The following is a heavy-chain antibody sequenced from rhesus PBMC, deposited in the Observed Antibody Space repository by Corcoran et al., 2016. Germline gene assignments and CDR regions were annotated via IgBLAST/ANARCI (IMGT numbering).Heavy chain of an antibody. V-gene: IGHV4-173*01. D-gene: IGHD3-28*01. Sequence: LQLQASGRGRVRTSSTLSLPCAVSCDSISSTYWHWILRPPGRGREWCGRLAGRGGTTDHKPSPTRRGTITKETSKTQFSLTVSSGTVADTAVDYCERGNLKSGYYDWGQGVLVTVSS. J-gene: IGHJ4*01. CDR2: LAGRGGTT. CDR1: CDSISSTY. CDR3: ERGNLKSGYYD.